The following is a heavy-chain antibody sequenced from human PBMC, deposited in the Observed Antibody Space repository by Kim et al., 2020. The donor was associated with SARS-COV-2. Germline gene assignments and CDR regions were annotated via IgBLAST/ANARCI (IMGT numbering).Heavy chain of an antibody. Sequence: SETLSLTCTVSGGSISSSSYYWGWIRQPPGKGLEWIGSIYYSGSTYYNPSLKSRVTISVDTSKNQFSLKLSSVTAADTAVYYCARHETPSIGEWFGEYYRRDWFDPWGQGTLVTVSS. V-gene: IGHV4-39*01. D-gene: IGHD3-10*01. J-gene: IGHJ5*02. CDR3: ARHETPSIGEWFGEYYRRDWFDP. CDR2: IYYSGST. CDR1: GGSISSSSYY.